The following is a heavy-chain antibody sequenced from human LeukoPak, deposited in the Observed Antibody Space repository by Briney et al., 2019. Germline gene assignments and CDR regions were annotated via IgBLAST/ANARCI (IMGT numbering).Heavy chain of an antibody. D-gene: IGHD1-26*01. V-gene: IGHV3-7*01. CDR3: ASAAGWESAY. J-gene: IGHJ4*02. Sequence: EWVANINQDGSEKNYVDSVKGRFTISRDNAKKSLYLQMNSLRAEDTAVYYCASAAGWESAYWGQGTLVTVSS. CDR2: INQDGSEK.